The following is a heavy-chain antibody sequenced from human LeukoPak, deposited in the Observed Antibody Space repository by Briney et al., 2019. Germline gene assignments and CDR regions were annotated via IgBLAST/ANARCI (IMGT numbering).Heavy chain of an antibody. V-gene: IGHV5-51*01. CDR2: IYPGDPDT. D-gene: IGHD3-22*01. Sequence: GESLKISCKGSGYSFTSYWIGWVRQMPGKGLEWMGIIYPGDPDTKYSPSFQGQVTMSADKSISTAYLQWSSLKASDTAMYYCAKGVITSEVAFDIWGQGTMVTVSS. CDR3: AKGVITSEVAFDI. CDR1: GYSFTSYW. J-gene: IGHJ3*02.